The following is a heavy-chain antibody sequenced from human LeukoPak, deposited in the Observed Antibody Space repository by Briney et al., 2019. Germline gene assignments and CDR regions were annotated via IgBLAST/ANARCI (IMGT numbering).Heavy chain of an antibody. V-gene: IGHV4-59*01. J-gene: IGHJ5*02. CDR3: ARVGGPLIAAAGTGWFDP. D-gene: IGHD6-13*01. CDR1: GGSISSYY. Sequence: PSETLSLTCTVSGGSISSYYWSWIRQPPGKGLEWIGYIYYSGSTNYNPSLKSRVTISVDTSKNQFSLKLSSVTAADTAVYYCARVGGPLIAAAGTGWFDPWGQGTLVTVSS. CDR2: IYYSGST.